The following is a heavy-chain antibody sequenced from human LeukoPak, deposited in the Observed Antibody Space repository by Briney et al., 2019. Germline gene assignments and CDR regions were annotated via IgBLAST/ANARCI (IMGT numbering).Heavy chain of an antibody. CDR2: ISGSGGST. CDR1: GFTFSSYA. D-gene: IGHD1-26*01. Sequence: PGGSLRLSCAASGFTFSSYAMSWVRQAPGKGLEWVSAISGSGGSTYYADSVKGRFTISRDNSKNTLYLQMNSLRAEDTAVYYCAKDPRWELLGLADYWGQGTLVTVSS. V-gene: IGHV3-23*01. CDR3: AKDPRWELLGLADY. J-gene: IGHJ4*02.